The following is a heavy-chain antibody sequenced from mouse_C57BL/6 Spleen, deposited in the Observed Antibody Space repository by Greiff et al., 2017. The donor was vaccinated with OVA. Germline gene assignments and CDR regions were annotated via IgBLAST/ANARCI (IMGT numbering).Heavy chain of an antibody. Sequence: VQLQQSGAELMKPGASVKLSCKATGYTFTGYWIEWVKQRPGHGLEWIGEILPGSGSTNYNEKFKGKATFTADPSSNPAYMKLSTLTTDDSAIYYCARPDYYGKMDFDYWGQGTTLTVSS. J-gene: IGHJ2*01. CDR1: GYTFTGYW. D-gene: IGHD1-1*01. CDR2: ILPGSGST. CDR3: ARPDYYGKMDFDY. V-gene: IGHV1-9*01.